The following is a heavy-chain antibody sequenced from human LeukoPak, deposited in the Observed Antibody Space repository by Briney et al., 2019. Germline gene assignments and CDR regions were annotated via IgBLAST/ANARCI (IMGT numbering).Heavy chain of an antibody. V-gene: IGHV3-64*02. J-gene: IGHJ4*02. CDR2: INSGGGST. D-gene: IGHD5-24*01. CDR3: ARLRHGYNLADY. Sequence: GGSLRLSCAASGFSFSNYAMHWVRQAPGKGLEYVAIINSGGGSTFYVDSLRGRFTISRDNSKNTLYLQMGSLRTEDMAVYYCARLRHGYNLADYWGQGTLVTVSS. CDR1: GFSFSNYA.